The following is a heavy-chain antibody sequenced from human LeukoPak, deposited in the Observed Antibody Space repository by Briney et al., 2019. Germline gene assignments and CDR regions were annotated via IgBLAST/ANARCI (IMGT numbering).Heavy chain of an antibody. J-gene: IGHJ6*03. D-gene: IGHD5-18*01. CDR3: AREFPNQIQLWLHYYYYYYMDV. Sequence: GGSLRLSCAASGFMFSSYWMSWVRQAPGKGLEWVADIKEDGSEKSYVDSVKGRFTISRDNAKNSLYLQMDSLRAEDTAVYYCAREFPNQIQLWLHYYYYYYMDVWGKGTTVTVSS. V-gene: IGHV3-7*01. CDR2: IKEDGSEK. CDR1: GFMFSSYW.